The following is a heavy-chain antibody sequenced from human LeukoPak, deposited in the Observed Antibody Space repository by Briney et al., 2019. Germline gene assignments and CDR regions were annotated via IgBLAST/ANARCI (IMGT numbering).Heavy chain of an antibody. D-gene: IGHD6-25*01. V-gene: IGHV5-51*01. Sequence: HGESLKISCKDVGYSFSTYWIGWVRQMPGKGLEWMGIIYPGDSDTRYSPSFQGQVTISADKSINTVYLQWSSLKASDTAMYSCARHAAQYYYYYGMDVWGQGTTVTVSS. J-gene: IGHJ6*02. CDR3: ARHAAQYYYYYGMDV. CDR1: GYSFSTYW. CDR2: IYPGDSDT.